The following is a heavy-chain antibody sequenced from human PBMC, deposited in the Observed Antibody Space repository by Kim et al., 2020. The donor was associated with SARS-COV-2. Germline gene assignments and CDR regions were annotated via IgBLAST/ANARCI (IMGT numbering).Heavy chain of an antibody. CDR1: GFTFSTYA. CDR2: IYSGGSST. V-gene: IGHV3-23*03. Sequence: GGSLRLSCAASGFTFSTYAMNWVRQAPGRGLEWVSVIYSGGSSTYYADSVKGRFTISRDDSKKTLYLQMNSLGAEETAVYYCAREDIQHAWRARGMDVWGQGTTVTVSS. J-gene: IGHJ6*02. CDR3: AREDIQHAWRARGMDV. D-gene: IGHD1-1*01.